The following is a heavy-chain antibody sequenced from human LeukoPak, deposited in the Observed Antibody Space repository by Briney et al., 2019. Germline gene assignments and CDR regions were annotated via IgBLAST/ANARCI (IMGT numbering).Heavy chain of an antibody. CDR3: ARRKAGQWLEGWFDP. J-gene: IGHJ5*02. D-gene: IGHD6-19*01. CDR2: IYYSGST. V-gene: IGHV4-59*08. Sequence: SETLSLTCTVSGGSISSYYWSWIRQPPGKGLEWIGYIYYSGSTNYNPSLKSRVTISVDTSKNQFSLKLSSVTAADTAVYYCARRKAGQWLEGWFDPWGQGTLVTVSS. CDR1: GGSISSYY.